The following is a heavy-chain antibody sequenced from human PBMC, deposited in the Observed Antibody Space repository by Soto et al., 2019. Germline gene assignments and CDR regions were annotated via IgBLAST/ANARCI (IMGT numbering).Heavy chain of an antibody. CDR3: ARDPPIYDILTGYYGTNWFDP. J-gene: IGHJ5*02. CDR1: GYTFTGYY. CDR2: INPNSGGT. D-gene: IGHD3-9*01. V-gene: IGHV1-2*02. Sequence: ASVKVSCKASGYTFTGYYMHWVRQAPGQELEWMGWINPNSGGTNYAQKFQGRVTMTRDTPISTAYMELSRLRSDDTAVYYCARDPPIYDILTGYYGTNWFDPWGQGTLVTVSS.